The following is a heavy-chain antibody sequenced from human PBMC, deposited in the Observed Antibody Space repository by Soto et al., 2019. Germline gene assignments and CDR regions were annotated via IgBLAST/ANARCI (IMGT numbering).Heavy chain of an antibody. Sequence: PSETLSLTCTVSGGSISSGDYYWSWIRQPPGKGLEWIGYIYYSGSTYYNPSLKSRVTISVDTSKNQFSLKLSSVTAADTAVYYCARGSAAYCSGGSCYSGFGPWGQGTLVTVSS. CDR3: ARGSAAYCSGGSCYSGFGP. D-gene: IGHD2-15*01. J-gene: IGHJ5*02. V-gene: IGHV4-30-4*01. CDR2: IYYSGST. CDR1: GGSISSGDYY.